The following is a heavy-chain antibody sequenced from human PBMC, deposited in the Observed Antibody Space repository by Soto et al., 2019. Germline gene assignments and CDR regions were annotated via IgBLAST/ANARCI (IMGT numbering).Heavy chain of an antibody. CDR3: ARDTAMVSYYYMDV. CDR2: IYYSGST. D-gene: IGHD5-18*01. V-gene: IGHV4-31*03. Sequence: PSETLSLTCTVSGGSISSGGYYWSWIRQHPGKGLEWIGYIYYSGSTYYNPSLKSRVTISVDTSKDQFSLKLSSVTAADTAVYYCARDTAMVSYYYMDVWGKGTTVTVS. J-gene: IGHJ6*03. CDR1: GGSISSGGYY.